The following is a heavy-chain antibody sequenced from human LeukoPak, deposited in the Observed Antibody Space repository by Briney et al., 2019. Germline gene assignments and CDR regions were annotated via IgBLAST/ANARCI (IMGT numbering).Heavy chain of an antibody. Sequence: SETLSLTCTVSGGSISSYYWSWLRQPPGKGLEWIGYIYYSGSTNYNPSLKSRVTISVDTSKNQFSLKLSSVTAADTAVYYCAISYDSSGYYYYFDYWGQGTLVTVSS. J-gene: IGHJ4*02. CDR3: AISYDSSGYYYYFDY. V-gene: IGHV4-59*01. CDR1: GGSISSYY. CDR2: IYYSGST. D-gene: IGHD3-22*01.